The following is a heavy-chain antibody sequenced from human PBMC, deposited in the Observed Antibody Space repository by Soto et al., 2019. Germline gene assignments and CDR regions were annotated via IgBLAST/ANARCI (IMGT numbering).Heavy chain of an antibody. V-gene: IGHV3-23*01. CDR3: ASGTGGSRFSFDY. J-gene: IGHJ4*02. CDR1: GFTFSGYA. Sequence: EVQLLESGGGLVQQGGSLSLSCAASGFTFSGYAMSWVRQAPGKGLEWVSGISGSGGRTYYAHSVKGRFTISRDSSQNTLYVQMNSLRAEDPAVYYCASGTGGSRFSFDYWGPGALVTFSS. CDR2: ISGSGGRT. D-gene: IGHD2-15*01.